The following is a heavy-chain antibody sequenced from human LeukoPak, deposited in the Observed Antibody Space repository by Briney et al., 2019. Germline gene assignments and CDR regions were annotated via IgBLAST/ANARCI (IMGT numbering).Heavy chain of an antibody. CDR1: GFSFSIYS. CDR3: AREGAAGYYFDY. Sequence: GGSLRLSCAASGFSFSIYSMKWVRQAPGKGLEWVSSISSSSSYIYYADSVKGRFTVSRDNAKNSLYLQMNSLRAEDTAVYYCAREGAAGYYFDYWGQGTLVTVSS. J-gene: IGHJ4*02. V-gene: IGHV3-21*01. CDR2: ISSSSSYI. D-gene: IGHD6-13*01.